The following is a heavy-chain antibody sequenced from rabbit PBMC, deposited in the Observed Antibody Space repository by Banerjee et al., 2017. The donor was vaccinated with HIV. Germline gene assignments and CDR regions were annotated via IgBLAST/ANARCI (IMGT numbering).Heavy chain of an antibody. Sequence: QEQLVESGGGLVQPGESLTLSCKASGFTISSSYWMCWVRQAPGKGLEWIGCIYTGSGFTYYATWAKGRFTISKTSSTTVTLQMTSLTAADTATYFCASSGVAGHDYTTTGYFKLWGQGTLVTVS. CDR2: IYTGSGFT. D-gene: IGHD1-1*01. V-gene: IGHV1S45*01. J-gene: IGHJ4*01. CDR3: ASSGVAGHDYTTTGYFKL. CDR1: GFTISSSYW.